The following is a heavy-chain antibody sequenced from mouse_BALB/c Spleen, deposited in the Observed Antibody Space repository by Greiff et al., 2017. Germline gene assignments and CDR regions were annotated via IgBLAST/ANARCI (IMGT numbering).Heavy chain of an antibody. D-gene: IGHD2-14*01. CDR1: GFTFSSYT. J-gene: IGHJ1*01. CDR3: ARHERGVRRYFDV. V-gene: IGHV5-12-2*01. Sequence: EVQLVESGGGLVQPGGSLKLSCAASGFTFSSYTMSWVRQTPEKRLEWVAYISNGGGSTYYPDTVKGRFTISRDNAKNTLYLQMSSLKSEDTAMYYCARHERGVRRYFDVWGAGTTVTVSS. CDR2: ISNGGGST.